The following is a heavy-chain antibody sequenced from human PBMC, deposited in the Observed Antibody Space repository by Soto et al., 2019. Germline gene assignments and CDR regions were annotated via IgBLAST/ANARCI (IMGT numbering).Heavy chain of an antibody. CDR1: GFPFSSYS. D-gene: IGHD3-10*01. CDR3: ARDWLLWFGESNYYYYYGMDV. V-gene: IGHV3-21*01. J-gene: IGHJ6*02. Sequence: GGSLRLSCAASGFPFSSYSMNWVRQAPGKGLEWVSSISSSSSYIYYADSVEGRFTISRDNAKNSLYLQMNSLRAEDTAVYYCARDWLLWFGESNYYYYYGMDVWGQGTTVTVSS. CDR2: ISSSSSYI.